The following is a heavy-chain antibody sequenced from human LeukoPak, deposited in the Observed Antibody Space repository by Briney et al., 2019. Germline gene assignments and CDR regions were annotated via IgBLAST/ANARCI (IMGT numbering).Heavy chain of an antibody. CDR3: ARGGRDGYDLAY. J-gene: IGHJ4*02. CDR2: IYSGGSA. Sequence: PGGSLRLSCAASGFTVSNNYMAWVHQAPGKGLEWVSVIYSGGSAYYADSVKGRFIISRGNSKNTLYLQMNSLRAEDTAVYYCARGGRDGYDLAYWGQGTLVTVSS. CDR1: GFTVSNNY. D-gene: IGHD5-24*01. V-gene: IGHV3-53*01.